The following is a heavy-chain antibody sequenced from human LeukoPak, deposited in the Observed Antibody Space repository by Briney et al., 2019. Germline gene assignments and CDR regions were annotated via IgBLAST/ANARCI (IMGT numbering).Heavy chain of an antibody. V-gene: IGHV4-59*01. CDR2: IYSSGST. CDR1: GGSIISYY. D-gene: IGHD3-16*01. J-gene: IGHJ4*02. CDR3: ARERTFGSVFDY. Sequence: SETLSLTCTVSGGSIISYYWSWIRKPPGKGLEWIGYIYSSGSTNYNPSLKSRLSISLDTSKNQFSLRLSSVTAADTAVYYCARERTFGSVFDYWGQGTLVTVSS.